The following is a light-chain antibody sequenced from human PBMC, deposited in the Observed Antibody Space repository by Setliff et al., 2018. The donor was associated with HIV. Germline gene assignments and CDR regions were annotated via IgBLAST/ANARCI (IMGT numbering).Light chain of an antibody. V-gene: IGLV2-23*02. CDR3: SSYTGSDTFDV. CDR2: EVK. CDR1: NSDIGTYDL. J-gene: IGLJ1*01. Sequence: QSALTQPASVSGSPGQAITISCTGNNSDIGTYDLVSWYQQHPGRAPKRTIFEVKRRPSGVSNRFSGSKSGDTASLTISGLQAEDEATYFCSSYTGSDTFDVFGTGTKVTVL.